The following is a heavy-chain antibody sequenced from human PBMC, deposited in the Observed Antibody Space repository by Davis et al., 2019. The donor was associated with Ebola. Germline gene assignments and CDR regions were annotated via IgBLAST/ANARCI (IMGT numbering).Heavy chain of an antibody. V-gene: IGHV1-69*13. CDR3: ARDRNYYGSGHNWFDP. CDR1: GGTFSSYA. J-gene: IGHJ5*02. D-gene: IGHD3-10*01. CDR2: IIPIFGTA. Sequence: AASVKVSCKASGGTFSSYAISWVRQAPGQGVEWMGRIIPIFGTANYAQKFQGRVTITADESTSTAYMELSSLRSEDTAVYYCARDRNYYGSGHNWFDPWGQGTLVTVSS.